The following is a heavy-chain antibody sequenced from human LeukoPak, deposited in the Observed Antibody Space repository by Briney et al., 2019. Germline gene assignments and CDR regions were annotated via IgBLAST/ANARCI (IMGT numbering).Heavy chain of an antibody. CDR2: TRNKANSYTT. CDR3: AKNGDRGAYCTGGTCYPYFYYYMDV. CDR1: GFTFSDHY. Sequence: GGSLRLSCAASGFTFSDHYMDWVRQALGKGLEWVGRTRNKANSYTTEYAASVKGRFTISRDDSRNSLYLQMNSLRAEDTAIYYCAKNGDRGAYCTGGTCYPYFYYYMDVWGKGTTVTISS. D-gene: IGHD2-15*01. V-gene: IGHV3-72*01. J-gene: IGHJ6*03.